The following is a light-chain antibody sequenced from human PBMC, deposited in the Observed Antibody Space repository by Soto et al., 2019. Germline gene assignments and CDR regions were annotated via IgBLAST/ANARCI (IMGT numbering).Light chain of an antibody. Sequence: QSVLTQPASVSGSPGRPLTIPCPGTSSDVGAYNYVSWYQQHPGKAPKLMIYEVNYRPSGVSNRFSGSKSGITASLTISGLQAEDEADYYCSSYASTSTAVFGTGP. CDR2: EVN. CDR3: SSYASTSTAV. CDR1: SSDVGAYNY. V-gene: IGLV2-14*01. J-gene: IGLJ1*01.